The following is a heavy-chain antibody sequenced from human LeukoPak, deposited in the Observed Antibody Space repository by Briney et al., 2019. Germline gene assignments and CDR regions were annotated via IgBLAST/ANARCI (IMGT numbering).Heavy chain of an antibody. CDR3: AREDCSSTSCYGGMDYYYYYGMDV. D-gene: IGHD2-2*01. CDR2: IIPIFGTA. Sequence: SVKVSCKASGGTFSSYAISWVRQALGQGLEWMGGIIPIFGTANYAQKFQGRVTITADESTSTAYMELSSLRSEDTAVYYCAREDCSSTSCYGGMDYYYYYGMDVWGKGTTVTVSS. V-gene: IGHV1-69*01. J-gene: IGHJ6*04. CDR1: GGTFSSYA.